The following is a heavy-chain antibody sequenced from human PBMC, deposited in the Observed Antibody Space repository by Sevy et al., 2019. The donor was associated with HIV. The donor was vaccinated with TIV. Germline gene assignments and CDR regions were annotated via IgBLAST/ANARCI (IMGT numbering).Heavy chain of an antibody. D-gene: IGHD3-16*02. Sequence: GGSLRLSCAASGFTFSIYSMNWVRQAPGKGLEWVSSISSSSSYIYYADSVKGRFTISRDNAKNSLYLQMNSLRAEDTAVYYCARDQNDYVWGSYRQKFDYWGQGTLVTVSS. CDR1: GFTFSIYS. CDR3: ARDQNDYVWGSYRQKFDY. J-gene: IGHJ4*02. CDR2: ISSSSSYI. V-gene: IGHV3-21*01.